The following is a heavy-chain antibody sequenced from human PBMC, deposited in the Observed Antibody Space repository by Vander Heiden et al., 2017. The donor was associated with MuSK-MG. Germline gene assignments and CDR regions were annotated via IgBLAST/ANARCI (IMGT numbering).Heavy chain of an antibody. J-gene: IGHJ6*02. CDR2: IYYSGST. D-gene: IGHD3-10*02. Sequence: QVQLQESGPGLVTPSQTLSLTCTVSGGSISRGGYYWSWIRQHPGKGLEWIGYIYYSGSTYYNPSLKSRGTISVDTSKNQFSLKLSSVTAADTEVYYCARDRSGSDYVRDYYYYGMDVWGQGTTVPVS. V-gene: IGHV4-31*03. CDR3: ARDRSGSDYVRDYYYYGMDV. CDR1: GGSISRGGYY.